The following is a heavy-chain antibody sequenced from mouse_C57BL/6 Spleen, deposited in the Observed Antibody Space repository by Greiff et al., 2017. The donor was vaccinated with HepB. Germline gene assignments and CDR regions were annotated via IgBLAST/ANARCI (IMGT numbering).Heavy chain of an antibody. V-gene: IGHV5-4*01. J-gene: IGHJ4*01. CDR2: ISDGGSYT. CDR3: AREQDDGSSYVYSAMDY. D-gene: IGHD1-1*01. Sequence: EVKLVESGGGLVKPGGSLKLSCAASGFTFSSYAMSWVRQTPEKRLEWVATISDGGSYTYYPDNVKGRFTISRDNAKNNLYLQMSHLKSEDTAMYYCAREQDDGSSYVYSAMDYWGQGTSVTGSS. CDR1: GFTFSSYA.